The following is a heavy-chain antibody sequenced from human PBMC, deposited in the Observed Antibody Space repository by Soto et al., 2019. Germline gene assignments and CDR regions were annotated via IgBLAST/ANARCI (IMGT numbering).Heavy chain of an antibody. V-gene: IGHV3-7*03. CDR2: IDTDGSRK. J-gene: IGHJ6*02. Sequence: GGSLKRSCVTSGVTFSRNTMYWVRQAPGKGLEWVANIDTDGSRKNYVDSVKGRFIISRDNAKNSLFLQMNSLRADDTAVYYCGRVPLDGNYANGVDVWGQGTTVTVSS. CDR3: GRVPLDGNYANGVDV. CDR1: GVTFSRNT. D-gene: IGHD4-17*01.